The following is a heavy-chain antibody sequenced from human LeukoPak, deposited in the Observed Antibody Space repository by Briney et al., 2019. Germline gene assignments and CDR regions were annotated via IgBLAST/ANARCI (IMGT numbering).Heavy chain of an antibody. V-gene: IGHV1-18*01. J-gene: IGHJ4*02. CDR3: ARHMTTVVTSLDF. D-gene: IGHD4-23*01. CDR2: TSVYNGRT. Sequence: GASVNVSCKASGYDFSSYGISWVRQAPGQGLQWMGWTSVYNGRTNYAPLQGRVTMTTDTSTGTAYMELRSLRPDDTAMYYCARHMTTVVTSLDFWGQGTLVTVSS. CDR1: GYDFSSYG.